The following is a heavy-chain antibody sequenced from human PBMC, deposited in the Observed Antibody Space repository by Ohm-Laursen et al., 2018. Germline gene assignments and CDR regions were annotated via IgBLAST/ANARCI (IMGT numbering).Heavy chain of an antibody. CDR1: GFTFSSYG. CDR3: AGYGGTSR. J-gene: IGHJ4*02. Sequence: SLRLSCTASGFTFSSYGMSWVRQAPGKGLEWVSDITVSGNTYYADSVKGRFSISRDNSKNTLSLQMSSLRAEDTAVYYCAGYGGTSRWGQGALVTVSS. V-gene: IGHV3-23*01. CDR2: ITVSGNT. D-gene: IGHD1-26*01.